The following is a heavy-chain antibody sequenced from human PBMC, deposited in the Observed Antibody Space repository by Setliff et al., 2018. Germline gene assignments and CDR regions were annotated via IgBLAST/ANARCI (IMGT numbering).Heavy chain of an antibody. CDR1: SGSIINYY. D-gene: IGHD2-2*01. Sequence: TSETLSLTCTVSSGSIINYYWSWIRQPPGRPLEWIGYIKYDGTTDYNPSLDSRVTMSVDTSKNQFSLKLKSVTAADTAMYCCARDTNYFDPWGQGTLVTVSS. CDR2: IKYDGTT. V-gene: IGHV4-59*01. J-gene: IGHJ4*02. CDR3: ARDTNYFDP.